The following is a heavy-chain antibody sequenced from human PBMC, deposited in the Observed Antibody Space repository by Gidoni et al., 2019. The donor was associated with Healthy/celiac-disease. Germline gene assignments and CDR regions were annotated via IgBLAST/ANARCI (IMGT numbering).Heavy chain of an antibody. CDR3: ARDSPSMVRGVIILYYFDY. CDR2: ISAYNGNT. CDR1: GYTFTSYG. V-gene: IGHV1-18*01. Sequence: QVQLVQSGAEVKKPGASVKVSCKASGYTFTSYGISWVRQAPGQGLEWMGWISAYNGNTNYAQKLQGRVTMTTDTSTSTAYMELRSLRSDDTAVYYCARDSPSMVRGVIILYYFDYWGQGTLVTVSS. J-gene: IGHJ4*02. D-gene: IGHD3-10*01.